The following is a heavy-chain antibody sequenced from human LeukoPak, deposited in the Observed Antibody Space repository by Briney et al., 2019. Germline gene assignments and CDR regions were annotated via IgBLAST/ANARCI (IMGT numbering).Heavy chain of an antibody. Sequence: ASVKVSCKASGYTFTSYGISWVRQAPGQGLEWMGWISAHNGNTNYAQKLQGRVTMTTDTSTSTAYMELRSLRSDDTAVYYCARLYGSGSYFYYFDYWGQGTLVTVSS. CDR2: ISAHNGNT. D-gene: IGHD3-10*01. CDR1: GYTFTSYG. J-gene: IGHJ4*02. CDR3: ARLYGSGSYFYYFDY. V-gene: IGHV1-18*01.